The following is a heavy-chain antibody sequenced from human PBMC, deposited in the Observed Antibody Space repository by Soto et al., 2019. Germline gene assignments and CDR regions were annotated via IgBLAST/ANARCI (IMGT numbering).Heavy chain of an antibody. D-gene: IGHD3-9*01. CDR1: GYTFTSYG. CDR2: ISAYNGNT. V-gene: IGHV1-18*01. Sequence: ASVKVSCKASGYTFTSYGISWVRQAPGQGLEWMGWISAYNGNTNYAQKLQGRVTMTTDTSTSTAYMELRSLRSDDTAVYYCARGVHGLTGYEGYYYYYMDVWGKGTTVTVSS. CDR3: ARGVHGLTGYEGYYYYYMDV. J-gene: IGHJ6*03.